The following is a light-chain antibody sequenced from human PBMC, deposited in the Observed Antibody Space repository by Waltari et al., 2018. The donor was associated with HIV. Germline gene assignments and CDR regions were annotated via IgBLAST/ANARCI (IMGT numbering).Light chain of an antibody. CDR3: QQYHHWPPLT. Sequence: DIVLTQSPATISVSPGGRVTVSCRASQNVDDKLAWYQQQPGQSPRLLIYHSSARAAGVPTRFGGAGSATNFTLTITSLQSEDFALYFCQQYHHWPPLTFGGGSRVELK. V-gene: IGKV3D-15*01. CDR2: HSS. J-gene: IGKJ4*01. CDR1: QNVDDK.